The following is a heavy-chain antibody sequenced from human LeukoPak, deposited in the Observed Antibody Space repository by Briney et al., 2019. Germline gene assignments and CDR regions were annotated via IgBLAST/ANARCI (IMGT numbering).Heavy chain of an antibody. D-gene: IGHD3-3*01. J-gene: IGHJ5*02. CDR3: AKNGQSGFSFDP. CDR1: GYSMGRAYY. V-gene: IGHV4-38-2*02. CDR2: VYHSGNT. Sequence: SETLSLTCTVSGYSMGRAYYWSWIRQPPGKGLEYIASVYHSGNTYYNPSLKSRVSISKDTSKNQFSLKLNSVTAADTAVYYCAKNGQSGFSFDPWGQGTLVTVSS.